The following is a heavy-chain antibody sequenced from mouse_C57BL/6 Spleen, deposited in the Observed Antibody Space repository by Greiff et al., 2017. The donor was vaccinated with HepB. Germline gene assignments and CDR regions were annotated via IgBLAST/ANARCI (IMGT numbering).Heavy chain of an antibody. CDR1: GYTFTSYW. CDR3: ARIGIYYDYDGDAMDY. Sequence: QVHVKQSGAELAKPGASVKLSCKASGYTFTSYWMHWVKQRPGQGLEWIGYINPSSGYTKYNQKFKDKATLTADKSSSTAYMQLSSLTYEDSAVYYCARIGIYYDYDGDAMDYWGQGTSVTVSS. CDR2: INPSSGYT. J-gene: IGHJ4*01. V-gene: IGHV1-7*01. D-gene: IGHD2-4*01.